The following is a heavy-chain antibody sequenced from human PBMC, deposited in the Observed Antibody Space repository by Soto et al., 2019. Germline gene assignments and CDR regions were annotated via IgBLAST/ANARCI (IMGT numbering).Heavy chain of an antibody. Sequence: GASVKVSCKASGYTFTSYAIHWVRQAPGQRLEWMGWINAGNGNTKYSQKFQGRVTITRDTSASTAYMELSSLRSEDTAVYYCARVPIVVVAVLDYWGQGTLVTVSS. V-gene: IGHV1-3*01. CDR1: GYTFTSYA. D-gene: IGHD2-15*01. CDR2: INAGNGNT. CDR3: ARVPIVVVAVLDY. J-gene: IGHJ4*02.